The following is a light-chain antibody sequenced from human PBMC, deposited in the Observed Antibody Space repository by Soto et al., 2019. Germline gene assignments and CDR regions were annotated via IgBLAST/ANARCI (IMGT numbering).Light chain of an antibody. CDR2: VTS. J-gene: IGKJ1*01. V-gene: IGKV3-11*01. CDR3: HQRQSWPRT. CDR1: QTVSRN. Sequence: EVVMTQSPATLSVSPGERATLSCRASQTVSRNLAWYQHKPGQAPRLLIYVTSNRATGIPARFSGSGSGTDYTLTISSLEPEDSAVYYCHQRQSWPRTFGQGTKVDIK.